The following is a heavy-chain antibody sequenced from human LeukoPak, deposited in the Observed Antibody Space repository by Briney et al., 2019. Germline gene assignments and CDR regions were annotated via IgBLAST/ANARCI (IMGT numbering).Heavy chain of an antibody. Sequence: PGGSLRLSCAASGFTVSSNYMSWVRQAPGKGLEWVSVIYSGGSTYYADSVKGRFTISRDNSKNTLYLQMNSLRAEDTAVYYCAREVRYYDSSGYYLPWYFDYWGQGTLVTVSS. CDR3: AREVRYYDSSGYYLPWYFDY. D-gene: IGHD3-22*01. J-gene: IGHJ4*02. CDR2: IYSGGST. CDR1: GFTVSSNY. V-gene: IGHV3-66*01.